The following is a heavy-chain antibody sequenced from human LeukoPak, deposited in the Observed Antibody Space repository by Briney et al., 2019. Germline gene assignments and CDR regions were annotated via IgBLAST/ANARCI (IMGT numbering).Heavy chain of an antibody. Sequence: PGGSLRLSCAASGFTFSDYYMSWIRQAPGKGLEWVSYISSSGSTTYYADSVKGRFTISRDNAENSLYLQTNNLRDEDTALYYCVSGYYYGSGRGPYWGQGTLVTVPS. CDR3: VSGYYYGSGRGPY. V-gene: IGHV3-11*04. J-gene: IGHJ4*02. CDR1: GFTFSDYY. D-gene: IGHD3-10*01. CDR2: ISSSGSTT.